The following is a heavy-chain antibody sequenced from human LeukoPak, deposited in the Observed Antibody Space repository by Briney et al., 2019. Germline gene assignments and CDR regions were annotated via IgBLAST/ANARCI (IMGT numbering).Heavy chain of an antibody. D-gene: IGHD2-2*01. Sequence: GESLKISCKGSGYSFTSYWIGWVRQMPGKGLEWMGIIYPGDSDTRYSPSFQGQVTISADKSISTAYLQWSSLKASDTAIYYCARSSPHCSSTSCPFDYWGQGTLVAVSS. CDR3: ARSSPHCSSTSCPFDY. V-gene: IGHV5-51*01. CDR1: GYSFTSYW. J-gene: IGHJ4*02. CDR2: IYPGDSDT.